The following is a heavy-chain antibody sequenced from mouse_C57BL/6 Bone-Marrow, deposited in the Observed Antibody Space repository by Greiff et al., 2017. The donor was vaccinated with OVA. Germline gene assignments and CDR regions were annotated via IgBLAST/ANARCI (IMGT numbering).Heavy chain of an antibody. V-gene: IGHV14-4*01. Sequence: EVQLVESGAELVRPGASVKLSCTASGFNIKDDYMLWVKQRPEQGLEWIGWIDPENGDTEYASRFQGKATITADTSSNTAYLQLSSLTSEDTAVYYCTTWVITTGFDYWGQGTTLTVSS. CDR2: IDPENGDT. CDR1: GFNIKDDY. J-gene: IGHJ2*01. CDR3: TTWVITTGFDY. D-gene: IGHD1-1*01.